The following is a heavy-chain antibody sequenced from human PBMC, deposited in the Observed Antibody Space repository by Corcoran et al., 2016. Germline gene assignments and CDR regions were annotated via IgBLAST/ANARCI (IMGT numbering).Heavy chain of an antibody. J-gene: IGHJ6*02. Sequence: QVQLVQSGAEVKKPGSSVKVSCKASGGTFSSYAISWVRQAPGQGLEWMGGIIPIFGTTNYAPKFQGRVTIIADESTSTAYMELSSLRSEDTAVYYCARGSPYYDFWSGYRHYGMDVWGQGTTVTVSS. CDR3: ARGSPYYDFWSGYRHYGMDV. V-gene: IGHV1-69*01. CDR1: GGTFSSYA. D-gene: IGHD3-3*01. CDR2: IIPIFGTT.